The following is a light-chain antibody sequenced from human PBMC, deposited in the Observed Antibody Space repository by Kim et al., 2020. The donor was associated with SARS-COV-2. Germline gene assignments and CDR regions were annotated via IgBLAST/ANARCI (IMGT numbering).Light chain of an antibody. CDR3: QSYDSSLSTLV. CDR2: ANS. Sequence: QRVAMSCTVSSSNIGAGYDVHWYQQLPGTAPKLLIYANSNRPSGVPDRFSGSKSGTSASLAITGLQAEDEADYYCQSYDSSLSTLVFGGGTQLTVL. J-gene: IGLJ2*01. V-gene: IGLV1-40*01. CDR1: SSNIGAGYD.